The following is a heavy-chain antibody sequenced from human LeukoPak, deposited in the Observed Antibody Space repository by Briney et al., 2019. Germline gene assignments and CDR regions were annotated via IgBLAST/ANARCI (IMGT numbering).Heavy chain of an antibody. CDR2: IYYSGST. CDR3: ARGGYSYGTAGYYYYMDV. V-gene: IGHV4-59*01. J-gene: IGHJ6*03. D-gene: IGHD5-18*01. Sequence: SETLSLTCTVSGGSISSYYWSWIRQPPGKGLEWIGYIYYSGSTNYNPSLKSRVTISVDTSKNQFSLKLSSVTAAVTAVYYCARGGYSYGTAGYYYYMDVWGKGTTVTVSS. CDR1: GGSISSYY.